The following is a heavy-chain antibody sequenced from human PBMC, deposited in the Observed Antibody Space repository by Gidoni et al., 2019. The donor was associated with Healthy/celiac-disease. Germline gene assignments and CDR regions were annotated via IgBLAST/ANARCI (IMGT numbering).Heavy chain of an antibody. CDR1: GGTFSSYA. CDR3: ARFHSQHVVVTVVGAFDI. D-gene: IGHD2-21*02. Sequence: QVQLVQSGAEGKKPGSSVKVSCKASGGTFSSYAISWVRQAHGQGLEWMGGIIPIFGTANYAQKFQGRVTITADESTSTAYMELSSLRSEDTAVYYCARFHSQHVVVTVVGAFDIWGQGTMVTVSS. V-gene: IGHV1-69*01. CDR2: IIPIFGTA. J-gene: IGHJ3*02.